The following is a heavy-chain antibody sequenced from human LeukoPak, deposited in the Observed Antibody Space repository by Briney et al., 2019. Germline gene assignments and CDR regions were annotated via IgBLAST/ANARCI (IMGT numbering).Heavy chain of an antibody. Sequence: GGSLRLSCAASGFTFDDYAMHWVRQAPGKGLEWVSGISWNSGSIGYADSVKGRFTISRDNAKNSLYLQMNSLRAEDTAVYYCARDRGIVGATTFDYWGQGTLVTVPS. J-gene: IGHJ4*02. D-gene: IGHD1-26*01. CDR3: ARDRGIVGATTFDY. V-gene: IGHV3-9*01. CDR1: GFTFDDYA. CDR2: ISWNSGSI.